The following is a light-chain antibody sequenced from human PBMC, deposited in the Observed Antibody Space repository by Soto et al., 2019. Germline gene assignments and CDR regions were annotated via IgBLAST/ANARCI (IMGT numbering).Light chain of an antibody. CDR2: NAS. CDR1: QSISSW. Sequence: DIPMTQSPSTLSASVGDRVTITCRASQSISSWLAWYQQKPGTAPKLLIYNASTLQSGVPSRFSGSGSGTEFTLTISSLQPDDSATYDCQQYNANWTFGQGTKVEIK. V-gene: IGKV1-5*03. CDR3: QQYNANWT. J-gene: IGKJ1*01.